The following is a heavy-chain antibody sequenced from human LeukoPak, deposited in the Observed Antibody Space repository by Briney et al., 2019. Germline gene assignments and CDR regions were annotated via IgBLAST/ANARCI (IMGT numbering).Heavy chain of an antibody. CDR3: ARDLKASPSHYYDSSGSAFDY. D-gene: IGHD3-22*01. J-gene: IGHJ4*02. CDR2: ISSSGSTI. V-gene: IGHV3-48*03. CDR1: GFTFSSYE. Sequence: GGSLRLSCAASGFTFSSYEMNWVRQAPGKGLEWVSYISSSGSTIYYADSVKGRFTISRDNAKNSLYLQMNSLRAEDTAVYYCARDLKASPSHYYDSSGSAFDYWGQGTLVTVSS.